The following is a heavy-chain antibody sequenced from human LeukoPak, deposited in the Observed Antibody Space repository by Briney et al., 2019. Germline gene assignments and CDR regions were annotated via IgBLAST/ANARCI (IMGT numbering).Heavy chain of an antibody. CDR1: GFTFSTYR. Sequence: GGSLRLSCVGTGFTFSTYRMNWVRQAPGKGLEWVSSISSSSSYIYYADSVKGRFTISRDNAKNSLYLQMNSLRAEDTAVYYCARGGSGSYYHLFDYWGQGTLVTVSS. V-gene: IGHV3-21*01. J-gene: IGHJ4*02. CDR2: ISSSSSYI. CDR3: ARGGSGSYYHLFDY. D-gene: IGHD3-10*01.